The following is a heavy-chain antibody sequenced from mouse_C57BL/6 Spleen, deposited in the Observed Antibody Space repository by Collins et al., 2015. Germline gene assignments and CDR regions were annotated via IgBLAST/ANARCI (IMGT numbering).Heavy chain of an antibody. J-gene: IGHJ1*01. CDR2: ISCYNGAT. V-gene: IGHV1S34*01. CDR1: GYSFTGYY. Sequence: LVKTGVSVKISCKASGYSFTGYYMHWVRQSHGKSLEWIGSISCYNGATTYNQKFKGKATFTVDTSSSTAYIQFNSLTSEDSAVYYCARDSTVVEGYWYFDVWGAGTTVTVSS. CDR3: ARDSTVVEGYWYFDV. D-gene: IGHD1-1*01.